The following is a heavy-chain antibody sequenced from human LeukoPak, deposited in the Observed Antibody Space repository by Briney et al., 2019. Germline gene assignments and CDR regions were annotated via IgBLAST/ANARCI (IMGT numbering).Heavy chain of an antibody. D-gene: IGHD2-2*01. CDR2: IYYSGST. CDR3: ARHGIYCSSTSCYDDWFDP. Sequence: SETLSLTCTVSGGSISSYYWSWIRQPPGKGLEWIGYIYYSGSTNYNPSLKSRVTISVDTSKNQFSLKLSSVTAADTAVYYCARHGIYCSSTSCYDDWFDPRGQGTLVTVSS. V-gene: IGHV4-59*08. J-gene: IGHJ5*02. CDR1: GGSISSYY.